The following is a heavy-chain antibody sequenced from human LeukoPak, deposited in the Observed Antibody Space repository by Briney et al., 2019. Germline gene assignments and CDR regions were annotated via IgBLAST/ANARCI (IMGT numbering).Heavy chain of an antibody. V-gene: IGHV1-3*01. J-gene: IGHJ3*02. CDR1: GYTFTNYA. D-gene: IGHD2-2*01. Sequence: ASVKVSCKTSGYTFTNYAMHWVRQAPGQRLDWMGWINAGNVDTKYPQKLQGRVTITRDTSASTAYMEVSSLRSVDTAVYYCARQHKSAAVIDNALDIWGQGTMVTVSS. CDR3: ARQHKSAAVIDNALDI. CDR2: INAGNVDT.